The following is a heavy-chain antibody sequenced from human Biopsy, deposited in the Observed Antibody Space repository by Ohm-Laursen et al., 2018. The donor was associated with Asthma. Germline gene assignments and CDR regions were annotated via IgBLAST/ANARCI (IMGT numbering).Heavy chain of an antibody. CDR3: AKVRSDWVITESFDY. CDR2: ISWNSAAI. J-gene: IGHJ4*02. CDR1: GFKFDEYT. D-gene: IGHD3-22*01. V-gene: IGHV3-9*01. Sequence: SLRLSCTASGFKFDEYTMHWVRQAPGKGLEWVSGISWNSAAIGYADSVEGRFTISRDSAKNSVFLHMDSLRPEDTAFYYCAKVRSDWVITESFDYWGQGVLVTVSS.